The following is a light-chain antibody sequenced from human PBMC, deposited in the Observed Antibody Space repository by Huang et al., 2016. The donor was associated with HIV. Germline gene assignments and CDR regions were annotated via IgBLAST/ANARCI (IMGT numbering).Light chain of an antibody. J-gene: IGKJ3*01. CDR3: QQYDNWPFT. Sequence: EIVMTQSPATLSVSPGERATLSCRASPTVSSTLAWYQQRPGQAPRLLIYGASTRATDIPARFSGRGSGTDVTLTISSLQSEDFAVYYCQQYDNWPFTFGPGTKVDIK. CDR2: GAS. CDR1: PTVSST. V-gene: IGKV3-15*01.